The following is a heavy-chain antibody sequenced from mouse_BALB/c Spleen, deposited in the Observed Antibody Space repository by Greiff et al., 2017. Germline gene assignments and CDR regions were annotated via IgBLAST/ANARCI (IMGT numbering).Heavy chain of an antibody. CDR1: GYSITSDYA. D-gene: IGHD2-1*01. CDR2: ISYSGST. Sequence: DVKLQESGPGLVKPSQSLSLTCTVTGYSITSDYAWNWIRQFPGNKLEWMGYISYSGSTSYNPSLKSRISITRDTSKNQFFLQLNSVTTEDTATYYCARRDGNYGWFAYWGQGTLVTVSA. CDR3: ARRDGNYGWFAY. V-gene: IGHV3-2*02. J-gene: IGHJ3*01.